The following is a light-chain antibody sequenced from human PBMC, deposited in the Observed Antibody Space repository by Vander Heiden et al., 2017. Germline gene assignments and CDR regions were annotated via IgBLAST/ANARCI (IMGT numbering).Light chain of an antibody. J-gene: IGLJ2*01. CDR1: HLGSKS. CDR3: QVWDSSSDHVV. CDR2: DDS. V-gene: IGLV3-21*02. Sequence: SYVLTQPPSVSVAPGQTARIPRGGNHLGSKSVHWYQQKPGQAPVLVVYDDSDRPSGIPERFSGSNTGNTATLTISRVEAGEEADYYCQVWDSSSDHVVFGGGTKLTVL.